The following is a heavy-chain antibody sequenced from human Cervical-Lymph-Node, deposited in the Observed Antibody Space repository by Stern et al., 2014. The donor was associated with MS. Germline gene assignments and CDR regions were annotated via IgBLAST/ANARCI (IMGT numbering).Heavy chain of an antibody. CDR1: GFNFSNYG. Sequence: VQLEESGGGVVQPGRSLRLSCAASGFNFSNYGMHWVRQAPGKGLEWVAVMSYGGTEKYHAGSVKGRFTISRDNSENTLYLQMNSLRAEDTAVYYCAKGAQLPRTLYYPFYGPDVWGQGTTVTVSS. J-gene: IGHJ6*02. CDR2: MSYGGTEK. D-gene: IGHD2-2*01. V-gene: IGHV3-30*18. CDR3: AKGAQLPRTLYYPFYGPDV.